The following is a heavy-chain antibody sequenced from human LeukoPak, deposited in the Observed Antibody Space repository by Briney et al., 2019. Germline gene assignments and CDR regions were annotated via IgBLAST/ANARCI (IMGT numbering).Heavy chain of an antibody. CDR1: GFTFSSYA. CDR2: ISGRGGST. D-gene: IGHD6-19*01. CDR3: AKRGTSSGWYSFDY. Sequence: PGGSLRLSCAASGFTFSSYAMSWVRQAPGKGLEWVSAISGRGGSTYYADSVKGRFTISRDNSKNTLYLQMNSLRAEDTAVYYCAKRGTSSGWYSFDYWGQGTLVTVSS. V-gene: IGHV3-23*01. J-gene: IGHJ4*02.